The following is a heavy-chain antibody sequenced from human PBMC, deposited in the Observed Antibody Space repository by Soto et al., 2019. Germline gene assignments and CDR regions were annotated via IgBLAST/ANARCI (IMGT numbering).Heavy chain of an antibody. Sequence: SVKVSCKASGGTFSSYAISWVRQAPGQGLEWMGGIIPIFGTANYAQKFQGRVTITADESTSTAYVELSSLRSEDTAVYYCASWVVTPGYFDYWGQGTLVTVSS. D-gene: IGHD2-15*01. CDR3: ASWVVTPGYFDY. V-gene: IGHV1-69*13. CDR2: IIPIFGTA. J-gene: IGHJ4*02. CDR1: GGTFSSYA.